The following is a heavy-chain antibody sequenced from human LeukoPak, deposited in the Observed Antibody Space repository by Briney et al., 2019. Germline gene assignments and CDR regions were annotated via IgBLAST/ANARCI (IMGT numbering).Heavy chain of an antibody. CDR1: GGSISSGDYY. CDR3: ARAPSNWGSQNADY. D-gene: IGHD7-27*01. V-gene: IGHV4-30-4*08. Sequence: SETLSLTCTVSGGSISSGDYYWSWIRQPPGKGLEWIGYIYYSGSTYYNPSLKSRVTISVDTSKNQFSLKLSSVTAADTAVYYCARAPSNWGSQNADYWGQGTLVTVSS. J-gene: IGHJ4*02. CDR2: IYYSGST.